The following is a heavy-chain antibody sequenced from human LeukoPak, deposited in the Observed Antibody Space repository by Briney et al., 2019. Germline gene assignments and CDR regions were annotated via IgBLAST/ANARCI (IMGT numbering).Heavy chain of an antibody. Sequence: PGGSLRLSCAASGFIFSSIAMSWVRQAPGKGLEWVSTISGSGGSTYYADSVKGRFTISRDNSKNTLYLEMNSLRAEDTAVYYCAKEVVYDSSGYYDHWGLGTLVTVSS. V-gene: IGHV3-23*01. J-gene: IGHJ4*02. CDR2: ISGSGGST. D-gene: IGHD3-22*01. CDR3: AKEVVYDSSGYYDH. CDR1: GFIFSSIA.